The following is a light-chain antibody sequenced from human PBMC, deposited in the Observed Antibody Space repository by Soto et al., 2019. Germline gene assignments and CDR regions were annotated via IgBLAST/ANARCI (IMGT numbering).Light chain of an antibody. CDR1: SGHSSYA. Sequence: QPVLTQSPSASASVGASVKLTCTLSSGHSSYAIAWHQQQPEKGPRYLMKLNSDGSHSKGDGIPDRFSGSSSGAERYLTISSLQSEDEADYYCQTWGTGTVVFGGGTKLTVL. CDR2: LNSDGSH. J-gene: IGLJ3*02. CDR3: QTWGTGTVV. V-gene: IGLV4-69*01.